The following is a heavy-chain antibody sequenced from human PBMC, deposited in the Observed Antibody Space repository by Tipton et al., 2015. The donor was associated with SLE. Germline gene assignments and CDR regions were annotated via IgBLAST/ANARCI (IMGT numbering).Heavy chain of an antibody. D-gene: IGHD2/OR15-2a*01. CDR3: ARGNFQHQGF. CDR1: GFTFDDYA. CDR2: ISWNSGSI. J-gene: IGHJ4*02. Sequence: SLRLSCAASGFTFDDYAMHWVRQAPGKGLEWVSGISWNSGSIGYADSVKGRFTISRDNAKNSLYLQMNSLRAEDTAVYYCARGNFQHQGFWGQGTLVTVSS. V-gene: IGHV3-9*01.